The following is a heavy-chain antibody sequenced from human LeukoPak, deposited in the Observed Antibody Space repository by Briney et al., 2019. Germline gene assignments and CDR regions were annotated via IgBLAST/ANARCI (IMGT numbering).Heavy chain of an antibody. V-gene: IGHV3-21*01. Sequence: PGGSLRLSCAASGFTFSSYSMNWVRQAPGKGLEWVSSISSSSSYIYYADSVKGRFTISRDNAKNSLYLQMNSLRAEDTAMYYCARDRRGDGLQHYCFDYWGQGTLVTVSS. J-gene: IGHJ4*02. CDR1: GFTFSSYS. CDR2: ISSSSSYI. D-gene: IGHD5-24*01. CDR3: ARDRRGDGLQHYCFDY.